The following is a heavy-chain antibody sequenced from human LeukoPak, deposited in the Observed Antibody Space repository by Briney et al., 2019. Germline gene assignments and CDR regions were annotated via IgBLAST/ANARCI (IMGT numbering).Heavy chain of an antibody. J-gene: IGHJ6*04. CDR3: AELGITMIGGV. Sequence: GGSLRLSCAASGFTFSSYAMHWVRQAPGKGLEWVANIKQDGSEKYYVDSVKGRFTISRDNAKNSLYLQLNSLRAEDTAVYYCAELGITMIGGVWGKGTTVTISS. D-gene: IGHD3-10*02. V-gene: IGHV3-7*01. CDR1: GFTFSSYA. CDR2: IKQDGSEK.